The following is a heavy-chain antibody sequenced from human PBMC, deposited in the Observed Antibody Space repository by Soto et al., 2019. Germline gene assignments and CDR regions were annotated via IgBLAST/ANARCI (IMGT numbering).Heavy chain of an antibody. CDR2: IYYSGST. Sequence: SETLSLTCTVSGGSISSYYWSWIRQPLGKGLEWIGYIYYSGSTNYNPSLKSRVTISVDTSKNQFSLKLSSVNAADTAVYYCARRRNCSGASCYHFDYGGQGTQVPVS. CDR3: ARRRNCSGASCYHFDY. V-gene: IGHV4-59*08. J-gene: IGHJ4*02. CDR1: GGSISSYY. D-gene: IGHD2-15*01.